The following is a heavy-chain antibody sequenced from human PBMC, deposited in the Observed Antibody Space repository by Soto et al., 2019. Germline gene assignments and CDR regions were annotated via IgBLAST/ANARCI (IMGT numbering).Heavy chain of an antibody. V-gene: IGHV3-23*01. CDR2: ISGSGGST. CDR3: AKDLLPYCSGGSCPNWFDP. J-gene: IGHJ5*02. D-gene: IGHD2-15*01. CDR1: GFTFSSYA. Sequence: GGSLRLSCAASGFTFSSYAMSWVRKAPGKGLEWVSAISGSGGSTYYADSVKGRFTISRDNSKNTLYLQMNSLRAEDTAVYYCAKDLLPYCSGGSCPNWFDPWGQGTLVTVSS.